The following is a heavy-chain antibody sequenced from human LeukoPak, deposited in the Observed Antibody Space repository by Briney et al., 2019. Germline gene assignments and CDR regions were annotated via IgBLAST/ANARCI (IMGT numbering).Heavy chain of an antibody. J-gene: IGHJ4*02. D-gene: IGHD3-3*01. V-gene: IGHV3-7*01. CDR1: GFTFSSYW. CDR3: ARGGRGNYDFWSGYYRMDFDY. CDR2: IKQDGSEK. Sequence: GGSLRLSCAASGFTFSSYWMSWVRQAPGKGLEWVANIKQDGSEKYYVDSVKGRFTISRDNAKNSLYLQMNSLRAEDTAVYYCARGGRGNYDFWSGYYRMDFDYWGQGTLVTVSS.